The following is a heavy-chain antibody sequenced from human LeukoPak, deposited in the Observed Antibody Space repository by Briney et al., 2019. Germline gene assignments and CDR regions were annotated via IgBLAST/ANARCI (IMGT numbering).Heavy chain of an antibody. D-gene: IGHD3-22*01. CDR1: GGSFSGYY. Sequence: PSETLSLTCAVYGGSFSGYYWSWIRQPPGKGLEWIGEINHSGSTNYNPSLKSRVTISVDTSKNQFSLKLSSVTAADTAVYYCANRGDSSGYYPNYFDYWGQGTLVTVSS. J-gene: IGHJ4*02. CDR2: INHSGST. V-gene: IGHV4-34*01. CDR3: ANRGDSSGYYPNYFDY.